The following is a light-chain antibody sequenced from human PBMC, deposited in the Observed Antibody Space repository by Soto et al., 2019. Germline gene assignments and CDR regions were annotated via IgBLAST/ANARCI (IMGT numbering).Light chain of an antibody. CDR2: LSS. V-gene: IGKV2-28*01. CDR3: MQALQTPPA. CDR1: QSLLHSNGYNY. J-gene: IGKJ2*01. Sequence: DFVMTQSPLSLAVTPGEPASISCRSSQSLLHSNGYNYLDWYVQKPGRSPQLLLYLSSSRASGVPDRFSGSGSGTDFTLKISRVEAEDVGVHYCMQALQTPPAFGQGTKLEIK.